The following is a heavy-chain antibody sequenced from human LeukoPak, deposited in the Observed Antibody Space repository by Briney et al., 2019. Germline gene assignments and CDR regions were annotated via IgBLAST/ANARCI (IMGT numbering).Heavy chain of an antibody. J-gene: IGHJ4*02. CDR3: ARGPHRYCSGGSCVIDY. D-gene: IGHD2-15*01. CDR2: MNPNSGNT. V-gene: IGHV1-8*01. Sequence: GASVKVSCKASGYTFTSYDINWVRQATGQGLEWMGWMNPNSGNTGYAQKFQGRVTVTRNTSISTAYMELSSLRSEDTAVYYCARGPHRYCSGGSCVIDYWGQGTLVTVSS. CDR1: GYTFTSYD.